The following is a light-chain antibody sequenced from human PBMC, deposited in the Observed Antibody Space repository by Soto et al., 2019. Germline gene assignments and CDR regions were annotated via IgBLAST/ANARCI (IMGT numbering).Light chain of an antibody. CDR3: QQSYSTPWT. Sequence: DIQMTQSPSSLSASVGDRVTITCRASQSISSYLNWYQQKPGKARKLLIYAASSLQSGVPSRFSGSGSGTDFTLTISSLQPEDFATYYCQQSYSTPWTLGQGTKVEIK. CDR2: AAS. J-gene: IGKJ1*01. V-gene: IGKV1-39*01. CDR1: QSISSY.